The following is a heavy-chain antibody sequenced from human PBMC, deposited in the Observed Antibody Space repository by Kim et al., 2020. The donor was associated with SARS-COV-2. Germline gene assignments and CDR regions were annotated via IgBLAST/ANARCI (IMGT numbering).Heavy chain of an antibody. J-gene: IGHJ4*02. V-gene: IGHV3-30*04. D-gene: IGHD3-9*01. Sequence: GGSLRLSCAASGFTFSSHAMHWVRQAPDKGLEWVAVISYDGSNQYYADSVRGRFTISRDNSKNTVYLQMNSLRVEDTAVYYCARPLTDYRAIDYWGQGALVTVSS. CDR2: ISYDGSNQ. CDR1: GFTFSSHA. CDR3: ARPLTDYRAIDY.